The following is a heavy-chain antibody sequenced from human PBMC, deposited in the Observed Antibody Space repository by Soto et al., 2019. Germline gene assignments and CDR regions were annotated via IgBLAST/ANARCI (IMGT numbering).Heavy chain of an antibody. Sequence: SETLSLTCTFSCGSISSSSYYWGWIRQPPGKGLEWIGSIYYSGSTYYNPSLKSRVTISVDTSKNQFSLKLSSVTAADTAVYYCARSVATYYYYYGMDVWGQGTTVTVSS. CDR2: IYYSGST. CDR1: CGSISSSSYY. J-gene: IGHJ6*02. V-gene: IGHV4-39*01. CDR3: ARSVATYYYYYGMDV. D-gene: IGHD5-12*01.